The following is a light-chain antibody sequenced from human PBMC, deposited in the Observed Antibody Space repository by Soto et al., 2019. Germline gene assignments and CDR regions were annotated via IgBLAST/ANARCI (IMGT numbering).Light chain of an antibody. V-gene: IGKV1-6*01. CDR2: AAS. J-gene: IGKJ1*01. Sequence: AIQMTQSPSSLSASVGDRVTITCRASQGIRNELGWYQQRPGKAPKLLIYAASTLESGVPSRFSASGSGTDFTLTISSLRPEGFATYYFLQDSKYPREFGQGAKVAIK. CDR3: LQDSKYPRE. CDR1: QGIRNE.